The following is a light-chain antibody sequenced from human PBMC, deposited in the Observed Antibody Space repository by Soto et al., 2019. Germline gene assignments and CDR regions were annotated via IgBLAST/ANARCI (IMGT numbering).Light chain of an antibody. V-gene: IGLV1-40*01. CDR3: QSYDSSLSGSV. J-gene: IGLJ2*01. CDR1: NSNIGAGYD. Sequence: QSVLTQPPSVSGAPGQRVTISCTGSNSNIGAGYDVHWYQQLPGTAPKLLIYGNSNRPSGVPDRFSGSKSGTSASLAITGLQAEEDADYYSQSYDSSLSGSVFGGGTKLTVL. CDR2: GNS.